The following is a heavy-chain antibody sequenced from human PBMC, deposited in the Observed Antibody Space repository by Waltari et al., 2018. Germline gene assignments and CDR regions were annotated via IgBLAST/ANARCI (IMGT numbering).Heavy chain of an antibody. D-gene: IGHD3-22*01. V-gene: IGHV3-74*01. J-gene: IGHJ6*02. Sequence: EEQLVESGGGLAQPGESLRLSCAASGFTFSRYWMDWVRQAPGKGLVWFSRINSDGSSTTYPDPVKGRFTISRDNGKNTLYVQMNRLRPEDTAVYYCARVATKTYSSPVPGRPYYYGMDVWGQGTTVTVSS. CDR3: ARVATKTYSSPVPGRPYYYGMDV. CDR2: INSDGSST. CDR1: GFTFSRYW.